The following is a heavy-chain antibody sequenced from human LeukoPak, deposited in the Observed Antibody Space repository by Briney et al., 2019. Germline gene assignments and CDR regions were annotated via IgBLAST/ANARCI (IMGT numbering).Heavy chain of an antibody. J-gene: IGHJ4*02. D-gene: IGHD4-17*01. CDR3: ATVADFGDYYFDY. V-gene: IGHV3-53*01. CDR1: GLNVSRNY. CDR2: IYAVYSGATI. Sequence: GGSLRLSCASSGLNVSRNYMSWVRQAPGKGPQWVSVIYAVYSGATIHYADSVKGRFTISRDNSKNTLFLQMDSLRAEDAAVYYCATVADFGDYYFDYWGQGTLVTVSS.